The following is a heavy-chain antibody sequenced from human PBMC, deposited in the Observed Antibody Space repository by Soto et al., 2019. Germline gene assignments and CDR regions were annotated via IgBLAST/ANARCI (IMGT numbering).Heavy chain of an antibody. V-gene: IGHV1-8*01. CDR1: GYTFTSYD. J-gene: IGHJ4*02. CDR2: MSPNFGNS. Sequence: QVQLVQSGAEVKKPGASVKVSCKASGYTFTSYDINWVRQTPGQGLEWMGFMSPNFGNSGSAQKFQGRVTLTRNTSISTAYMELSSLRSEETAVYYCARGDYWGQGTLVTVAS. CDR3: ARGDY.